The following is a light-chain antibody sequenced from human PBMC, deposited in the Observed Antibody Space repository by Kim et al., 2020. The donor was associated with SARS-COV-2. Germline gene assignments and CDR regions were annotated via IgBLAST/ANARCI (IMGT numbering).Light chain of an antibody. V-gene: IGLV2-14*01. Sequence: QSVLTQPASVSGSPGQSITIPCTGTSSDIGAYNYVSWYQQHPGKAPKLIIYAVADRPSGISNRFSGSKSGNTASLTISGLQAEDEADYFCSSYTSRSLFVFGSGTKVTVL. CDR1: SSDIGAYNY. J-gene: IGLJ1*01. CDR2: AVA. CDR3: SSYTSRSLFV.